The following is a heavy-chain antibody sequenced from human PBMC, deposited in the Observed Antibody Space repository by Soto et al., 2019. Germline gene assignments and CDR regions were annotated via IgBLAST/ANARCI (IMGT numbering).Heavy chain of an antibody. V-gene: IGHV4-59*01. CDR1: GASINDFY. CDR2: MYYSETT. Sequence: SETLSLTCTVSGASINDFYWSWIRQTPGKGLEWVGFMYYSETTKYNPSLKGRVNMSLDTSKNQVSLHLKSVTAADTAVYYCARANSSTWYKLEYKCFDPWGQRTQVTVSS. D-gene: IGHD6-13*01. CDR3: ARANSSTWYKLEYKCFDP. J-gene: IGHJ5*02.